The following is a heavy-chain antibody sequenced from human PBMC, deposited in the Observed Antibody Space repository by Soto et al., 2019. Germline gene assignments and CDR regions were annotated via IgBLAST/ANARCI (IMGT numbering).Heavy chain of an antibody. Sequence: QVQLVQSGAEVKKPGASVKVSCKASGYTFTSYGISWVRQAPGQGLEWMGWISAYNGNTNYAQKLQGRVTMTTDTSTSTAYMELRSLRSDDTAVYYCARFIAVIRSGGGCYLSCPSDYMDVWGKGTTVTVSS. CDR2: ISAYNGNT. J-gene: IGHJ6*03. D-gene: IGHD2-15*01. V-gene: IGHV1-18*01. CDR3: ARFIAVIRSGGGCYLSCPSDYMDV. CDR1: GYTFTSYG.